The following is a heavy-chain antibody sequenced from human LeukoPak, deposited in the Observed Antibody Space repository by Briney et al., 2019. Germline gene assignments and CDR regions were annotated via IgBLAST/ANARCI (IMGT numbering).Heavy chain of an antibody. CDR2: ISCSGGST. CDR1: SCTFSSYA. CDR3: VKDRTLQIEKNYYLSYFEY. Sequence: PGGALRLSCAASSCTFSSYAMSWVRQARGRGLDWVSAISCSGGSTYYTDSVKGRFTISRDNSKNTLYLQMNILRPKDTALYYCVKDRTLQIEKNYYLSYFEYWGQETLVTVSS. D-gene: IGHD2/OR15-2a*01. V-gene: IGHV3-23*01. J-gene: IGHJ4*02.